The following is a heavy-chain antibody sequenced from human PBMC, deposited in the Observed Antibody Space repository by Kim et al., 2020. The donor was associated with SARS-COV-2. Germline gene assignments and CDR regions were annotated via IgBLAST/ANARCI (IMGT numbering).Heavy chain of an antibody. CDR1: GFTFSSYS. J-gene: IGHJ4*02. CDR3: ASPGIAVAGTNPRNPVGY. D-gene: IGHD6-19*01. V-gene: IGHV3-21*01. CDR2: ISSSSSYI. Sequence: GGSLRLSCAASGFTFSSYSMNWVRQAPGKGLEWVSSISSSSSYIYYADSVKGRFTISRDNAKNSLYLQMNSLRAEDTAVYYCASPGIAVAGTNPRNPVGYWGQGTLVTVSS.